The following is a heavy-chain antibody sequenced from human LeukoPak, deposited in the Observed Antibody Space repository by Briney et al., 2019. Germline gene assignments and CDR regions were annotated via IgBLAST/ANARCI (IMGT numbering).Heavy chain of an antibody. J-gene: IGHJ6*02. CDR2: INTNTGNP. D-gene: IGHD3-10*01. Sequence: ASVKVSCKASGYTFTSYAMNWVRQAPGQGLEWMGWINTNTGNPTYAQGFTGRFVFSLDTSASTAYLQISSLKAEDTAVYYCARDATGSGSYYETYYYGMDVWGQGTTVTVSS. V-gene: IGHV7-4-1*02. CDR1: GYTFTSYA. CDR3: ARDATGSGSYYETYYYGMDV.